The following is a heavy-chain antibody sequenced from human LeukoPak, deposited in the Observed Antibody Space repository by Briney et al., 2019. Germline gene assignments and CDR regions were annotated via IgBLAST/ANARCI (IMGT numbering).Heavy chain of an antibody. CDR3: AKEVYGSGPYYLDY. CDR1: GFTFSSYA. J-gene: IGHJ4*02. Sequence: GGSLRLSCAASGFTFSSYAMSWVRQAPGEGLQWVSAISRGGDSPYYADSVKGRFTVSRDNSRNTLYLQMNSLRAEDTAIYYGAKEVYGSGPYYLDYWGQGTLVTVSS. V-gene: IGHV3-23*01. D-gene: IGHD3-10*01. CDR2: ISRGGDSP.